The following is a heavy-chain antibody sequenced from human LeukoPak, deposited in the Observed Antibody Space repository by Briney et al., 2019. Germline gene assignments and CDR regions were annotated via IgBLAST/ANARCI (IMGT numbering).Heavy chain of an antibody. Sequence: GGSLRLSCVVSGFTFSSYSMNWVRHAPGKGLEWISYISSSSTTIYYADSVKGRFTISRDNAKNSLYLQMNSLRDEDTAVYYCARDLYFWGQGTLVTVSS. CDR3: ARDLYF. CDR2: ISSSSTTI. D-gene: IGHD2-15*01. J-gene: IGHJ4*02. V-gene: IGHV3-48*02. CDR1: GFTFSSYS.